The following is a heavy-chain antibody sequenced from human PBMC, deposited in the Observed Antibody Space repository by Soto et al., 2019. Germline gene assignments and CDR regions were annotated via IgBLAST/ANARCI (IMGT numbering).Heavy chain of an antibody. CDR1: GFTFSSYG. V-gene: IGHV3-30*18. D-gene: IGHD6-19*01. CDR3: AKDREGAGPDY. Sequence: QVQLVESGGGVVQPGRSLRLSCAASGFTFSSYGMHWVRQAPGKGLEWVAVISYDGSNKYYADSVKGRFTISRDNSKNTLYLQMNRLRAEDTAVYYCAKDREGAGPDYWGQGTLVTVSS. J-gene: IGHJ4*02. CDR2: ISYDGSNK.